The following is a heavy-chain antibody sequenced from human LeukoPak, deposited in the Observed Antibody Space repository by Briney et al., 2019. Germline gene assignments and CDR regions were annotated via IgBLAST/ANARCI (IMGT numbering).Heavy chain of an antibody. CDR2: IYYSGST. D-gene: IGHD4-17*01. Sequence: PSETLSLTCTVSGGSISSYYWSWIRQPPGKGLEWIGYIYYSGSTNYNPSLKSRVTISVDTSKNQFSLKLSSVTAADTAVYYCARDLYGTVNPRSYFDYWGQGTLVTVSS. CDR1: GGSISSYY. J-gene: IGHJ4*02. V-gene: IGHV4-59*12. CDR3: ARDLYGTVNPRSYFDY.